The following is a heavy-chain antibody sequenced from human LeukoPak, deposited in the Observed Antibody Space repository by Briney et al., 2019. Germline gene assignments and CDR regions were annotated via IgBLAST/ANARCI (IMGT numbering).Heavy chain of an antibody. J-gene: IGHJ3*02. Sequence: GGSLRLSCSASGFTINRYGMHWVRQAPGKGLEWVAVISFDGKVSYYADSVKGRFTISRDNSKNTLDLQMNSLRPEDTAVYYCAKSPLQGYPDAFDIWGQGTMVTVSS. CDR2: ISFDGKVS. CDR1: GFTINRYG. D-gene: IGHD1-1*01. CDR3: AKSPLQGYPDAFDI. V-gene: IGHV3-30*18.